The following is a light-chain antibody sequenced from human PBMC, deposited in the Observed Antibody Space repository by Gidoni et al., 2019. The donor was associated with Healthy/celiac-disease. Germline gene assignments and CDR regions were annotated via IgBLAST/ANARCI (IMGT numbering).Light chain of an antibody. CDR2: AAS. V-gene: IGKV1-39*01. Sequence: DIQMTQSPSSLSASVGDRVTITCRASQSISSYLNWYQPKPGKAPKLLIYAASSLQSGVPSRFSGSGSGTDFTLTIRSLQPEDFATYYCQQSYSTPYTFGQGTKLEIK. J-gene: IGKJ2*01. CDR3: QQSYSTPYT. CDR1: QSISSY.